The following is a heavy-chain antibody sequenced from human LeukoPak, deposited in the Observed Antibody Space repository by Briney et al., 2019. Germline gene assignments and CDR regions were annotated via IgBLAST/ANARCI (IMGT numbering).Heavy chain of an antibody. CDR1: GGSISSGDYY. Sequence: PSETLSLTCTVSGGSISSGDYYWSWIRQPPGKGLEWIGYIYYSGSTFYNPSLKSRVTISVDTSKNQFSLKLSSVTAADTAVYYCARVRIAAAGIYAFDIWGQGTMVTVSS. J-gene: IGHJ3*02. CDR3: ARVRIAAAGIYAFDI. D-gene: IGHD6-13*01. V-gene: IGHV4-30-4*02. CDR2: IYYSGST.